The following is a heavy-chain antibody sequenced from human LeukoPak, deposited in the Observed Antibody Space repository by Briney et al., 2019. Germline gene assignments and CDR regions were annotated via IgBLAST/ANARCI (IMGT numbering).Heavy chain of an antibody. D-gene: IGHD3-10*01. CDR1: GYTLTELS. CDR3: ATVNYGSGSGNFDY. CDR2: FDPEDGET. V-gene: IGHV1-24*01. J-gene: IGHJ4*02. Sequence: ASVKVSCKVSGYTLTELSMHWVRQAPGKGLEWMGGFDPEDGETIYAQKFQGRVTMTEDTSTDTAYKELSSLRSEDTAVYYCATVNYGSGSGNFDYWGQGTLVTVSS.